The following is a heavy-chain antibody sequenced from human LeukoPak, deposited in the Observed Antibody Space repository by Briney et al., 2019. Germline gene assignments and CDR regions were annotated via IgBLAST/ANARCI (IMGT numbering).Heavy chain of an antibody. CDR1: GFAFNTYA. CDR2: IWHDGSHK. Sequence: QPGRSLRLSCAASGFAFNTYAMHWVRQAPGQGLEWVALIWHDGSHKFYSNSVRGQFTISRDNSKNTLYLQMNSLRAEDTAVYYCAKDLSASGWYRLGLGYFDYWGQGTLVTVSS. V-gene: IGHV3-33*06. J-gene: IGHJ4*03. D-gene: IGHD6-19*01. CDR3: AKDLSASGWYRLGLGYFDY.